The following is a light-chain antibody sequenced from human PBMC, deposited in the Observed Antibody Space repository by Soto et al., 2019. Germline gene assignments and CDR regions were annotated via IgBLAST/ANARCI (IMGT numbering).Light chain of an antibody. CDR1: QSISSY. Sequence: DSQMTQSPAYLSASVGYRDTITCRASQSISSYLHWYQQRPGKAPRLLIYTASSLQSGVPSRFSGRGSGTDFTLTISSLQPEDFATYFCQQTFATPLTFGGGTKVDIK. V-gene: IGKV1-39*01. J-gene: IGKJ4*01. CDR2: TAS. CDR3: QQTFATPLT.